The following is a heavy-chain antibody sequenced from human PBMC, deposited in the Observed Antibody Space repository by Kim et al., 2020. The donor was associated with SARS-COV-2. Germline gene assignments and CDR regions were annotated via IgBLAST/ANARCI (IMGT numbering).Heavy chain of an antibody. D-gene: IGHD2-15*01. Sequence: YADSVKGRLTISRDNSRKTRYRQMNGLRAEDTAIYYCAKNKGSSCYSTFEYRGQGTLVTVSS. J-gene: IGHJ4*02. V-gene: IGHV3-23*05. CDR3: AKNKGSSCYSTFEY.